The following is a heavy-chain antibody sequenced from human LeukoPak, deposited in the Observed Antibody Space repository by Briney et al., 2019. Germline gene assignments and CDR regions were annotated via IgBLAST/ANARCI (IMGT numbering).Heavy chain of an antibody. J-gene: IGHJ3*02. V-gene: IGHV1-18*01. CDR3: ARDKPKDIVVVPAATGEAFDI. CDR2: ISAYNGNT. CDR1: GYTFTSYG. D-gene: IGHD2-2*01. Sequence: GASVKVSCKASGYTFTSYGISWVRQAPGQGLEWMGWISAYNGNTNYAQKLQGRVTMTTDTSTSTAYMELRSLRSDDTAVYYCARDKPKDIVVVPAATGEAFDIWGQGTMVTVSS.